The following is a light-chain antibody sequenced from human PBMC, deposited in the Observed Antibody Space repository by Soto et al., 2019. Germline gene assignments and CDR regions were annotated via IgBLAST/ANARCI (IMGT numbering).Light chain of an antibody. CDR2: GAS. Sequence: EIVLTQSPGTLSLSPGERATLSCRASQSVRSSYLAWYQQKPGQAPRLLIYGASSRATGIPDRFSGSGSGTDFTLTISRREPEDFAVYYCQQYGSSPCTFGQGTKREIK. CDR3: QQYGSSPCT. V-gene: IGKV3-20*01. J-gene: IGKJ2*02. CDR1: QSVRSSY.